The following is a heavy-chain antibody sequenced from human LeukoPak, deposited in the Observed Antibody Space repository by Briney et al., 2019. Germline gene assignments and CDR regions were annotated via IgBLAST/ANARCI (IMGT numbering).Heavy chain of an antibody. J-gene: IGHJ5*02. CDR2: IKGDGSEK. V-gene: IGHV3-7*01. Sequence: GSLRLSCAASGFTFSSYWMSWVRLAPGKGLEWVANIKGDGSEKWYADSVKGRFTISRDNAQNSVHLQMNSLRAEDTAVYHCARDEYRSRWLHPWGQGTLVTVTS. D-gene: IGHD5-24*01. CDR1: GFTFSSYW. CDR3: ARDEYRSRWLHP.